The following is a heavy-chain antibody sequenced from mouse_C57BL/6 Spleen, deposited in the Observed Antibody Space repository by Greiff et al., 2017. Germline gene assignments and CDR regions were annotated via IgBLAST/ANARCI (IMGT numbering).Heavy chain of an antibody. CDR1: GYSITSGYY. CDR3: ARVGDYYGSSFDY. J-gene: IGHJ2*01. CDR2: ISYDGSN. D-gene: IGHD1-1*01. Sequence: EVKLQESGPGLVKPSQSLSLTCSVTGYSITSGYYWNWIRQFPGNKLEWMGYISYDGSNNYNPSLKNRISITRDTSKNQFFLKLNSVTTEDTATCYCARVGDYYGSSFDYWGQGTTLTVSS. V-gene: IGHV3-6*01.